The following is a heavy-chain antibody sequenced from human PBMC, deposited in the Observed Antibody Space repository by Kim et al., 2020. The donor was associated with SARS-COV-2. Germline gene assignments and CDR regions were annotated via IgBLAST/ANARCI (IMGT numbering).Heavy chain of an antibody. V-gene: IGHV3-48*02. D-gene: IGHD3-9*01. CDR3: ARGTTHFDWLKPIDY. CDR2: ISSSSSTI. J-gene: IGHJ4*02. Sequence: GGSLRLSCAASGFTFSSYSMNWVRQAPGKGLEWVSYISSSSSTIYYADSVKGRFTISRDKAKNSLYLQMNSLRDEDTAVYYCARGTTHFDWLKPIDYWGQGTLVTVSS. CDR1: GFTFSSYS.